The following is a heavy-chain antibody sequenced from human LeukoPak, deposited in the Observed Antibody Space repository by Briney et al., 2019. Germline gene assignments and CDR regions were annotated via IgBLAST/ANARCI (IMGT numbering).Heavy chain of an antibody. Sequence: ASVKVSCKASGYTFTSYYMHWVRQAPGQGLEWMGIINPSGGSTNYAQKFQGRVTMTRDTSTSTVYMELSSLRSEDTAVYYCARVSRLLAWFDPWGQGTLVTVSS. CDR1: GYTFTSYY. J-gene: IGHJ5*02. CDR2: INPSGGST. V-gene: IGHV1-46*03. D-gene: IGHD2-15*01. CDR3: ARVSRLLAWFDP.